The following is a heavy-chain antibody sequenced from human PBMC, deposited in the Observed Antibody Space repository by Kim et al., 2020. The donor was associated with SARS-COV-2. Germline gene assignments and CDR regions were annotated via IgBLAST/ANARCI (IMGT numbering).Heavy chain of an antibody. D-gene: IGHD6-13*01. V-gene: IGHV4-34*01. CDR3: ARAARSPNSWYNF. Sequence: SETLSLRCNVSGGPVSDFYWTWIRQSPGKGLEWLGEVSASGGTTYNPSLNGRVTMSVDTASKEISVTLKSVTVADAAVYFCARAARSPNSWYNFWGQGTL. CDR1: GGPVSDFY. J-gene: IGHJ4*02. CDR2: VSASGGT.